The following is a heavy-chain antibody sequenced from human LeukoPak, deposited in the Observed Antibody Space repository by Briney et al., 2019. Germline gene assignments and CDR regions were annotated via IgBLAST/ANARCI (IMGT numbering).Heavy chain of an antibody. CDR1: GFTFSINA. V-gene: IGHV3-23*01. D-gene: IGHD3-10*01. Sequence: SGGSLRLSCAASGFTFSINAMSWVRQAPGKGLEWVSTVSGFGGSTFYADSVKGRFTISRDNSKNTLYLQMNGLRAEDTALYYCAKGGDHSYFDPWGQGTLVTVSS. J-gene: IGHJ5*02. CDR3: AKGGDHSYFDP. CDR2: VSGFGGST.